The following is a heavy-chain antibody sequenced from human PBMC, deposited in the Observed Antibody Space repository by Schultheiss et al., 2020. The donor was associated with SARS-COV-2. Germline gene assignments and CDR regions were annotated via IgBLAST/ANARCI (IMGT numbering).Heavy chain of an antibody. V-gene: IGHV4-4*02. J-gene: IGHJ4*02. Sequence: SETLSLTCAVSGGSINSHTWWNWVRQPPGKGLEWIGEINHSGSTNYNPSLKSRVTISVDTSKNQFSLQLNSVTPEDTAVYYCARSASLGVDYWGQGTLVTVAS. D-gene: IGHD3-16*01. CDR1: GGSINSHTW. CDR2: INHSGST. CDR3: ARSASLGVDY.